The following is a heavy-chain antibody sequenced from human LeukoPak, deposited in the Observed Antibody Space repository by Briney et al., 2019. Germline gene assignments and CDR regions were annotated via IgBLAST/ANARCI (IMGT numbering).Heavy chain of an antibody. CDR2: ISSSSSTI. J-gene: IGHJ6*03. CDR3: ARGIAARPSSYYYYYMDV. Sequence: GGSLRLSCAASGLTFSSYTMNWVRQAPGKGLEWVSYISSSSSTIYYVDSVKGRFTISRDNAKNSLYLQMNSLRAEDTAVYYCARGIAARPSSYYYYYMDVWGKGTTVTVSS. CDR1: GLTFSSYT. D-gene: IGHD6-6*01. V-gene: IGHV3-48*01.